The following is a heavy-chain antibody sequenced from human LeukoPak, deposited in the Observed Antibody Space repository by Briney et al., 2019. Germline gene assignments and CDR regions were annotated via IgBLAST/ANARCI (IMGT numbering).Heavy chain of an antibody. J-gene: IGHJ4*02. CDR2: IKQDGSEK. D-gene: IGHD2-2*01. V-gene: IGHV3-7*01. CDR3: ARQYYCSGTCSVDY. CDR1: RFIFSNYW. Sequence: GGSLRLSCAASRFIFSNYWMSWIRQAPGKGLEWVANIKQDGSEKNYVDSVKGRFTISRDNAKNSVYLQLNSLRAEDTAIYYCARQYYCSGTCSVDYWGRGTLVTVSS.